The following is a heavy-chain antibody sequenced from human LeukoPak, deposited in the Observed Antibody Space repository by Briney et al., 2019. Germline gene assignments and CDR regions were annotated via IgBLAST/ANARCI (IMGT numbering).Heavy chain of an antibody. J-gene: IGHJ4*02. CDR2: INHRGSS. V-gene: IGHV4-34*01. CDR3: ARDLDMGY. Sequence: SETLSLTCAVSGSSISSYYWSWIRQPPKKGLEWIGEINHRGSSNYNPSLRSRVTISVDTSKNQFSLKLSSVTAADTAVYYCARDLDMGYWGQGTLVTVSS. CDR1: GSSISSYY.